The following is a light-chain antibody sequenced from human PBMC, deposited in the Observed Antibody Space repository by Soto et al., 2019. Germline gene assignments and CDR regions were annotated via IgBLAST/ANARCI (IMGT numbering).Light chain of an antibody. V-gene: IGKV1-39*01. CDR2: AAS. J-gene: IGKJ5*01. CDR3: QQSYSTPA. CDR1: QNINTY. Sequence: ILLTQYRAYISAPFGDRVSITCRASQNINTYLTWYQQKPGKAPRLLIYAASNLQDGVPSRFSGSGSGTDFTLTISSLQPEDFATYFCQQSYSTPAFGQGTRLEIK.